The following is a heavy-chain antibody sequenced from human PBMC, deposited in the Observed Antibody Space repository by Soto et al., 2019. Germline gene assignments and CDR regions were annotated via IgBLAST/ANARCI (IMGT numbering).Heavy chain of an antibody. CDR3: ARCSGGYDFDY. J-gene: IGHJ4*02. CDR1: GGTFSSYT. CDR2: IIPILGIA. V-gene: IGHV1-69*02. D-gene: IGHD5-12*01. Sequence: QVQLVQSGAEVKKPGSSVKVSSKASGGTFSSYTISWVRQAPGQGLEWMGRIIPILGIANYAQKFQGRVTXNXXKSTSTAYMELSSLRSEDTAVYYCARCSGGYDFDYWGQGTLVTVSS.